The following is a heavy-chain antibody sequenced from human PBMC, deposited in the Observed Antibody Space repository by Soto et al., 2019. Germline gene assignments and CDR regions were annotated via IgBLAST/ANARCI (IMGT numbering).Heavy chain of an antibody. D-gene: IGHD3-16*01. CDR1: GGSISSSNW. J-gene: IGHJ4*02. V-gene: IGHV4-4*02. CDR2: IYHSGST. CDR3: ARALGSTDLFDY. Sequence: PSETLSLTCAVSGGSISSSNWWSWVRRPPGKGLEWIGEIYHSGSTNYNPSFKSRVTISVDKSKNQFSLRLSSVTAADTAVYYCARALGSTDLFDYWGQGTLVTVS.